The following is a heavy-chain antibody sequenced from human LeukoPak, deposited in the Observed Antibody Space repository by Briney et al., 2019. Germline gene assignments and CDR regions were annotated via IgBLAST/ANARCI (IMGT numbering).Heavy chain of an antibody. J-gene: IGHJ4*02. Sequence: ASVKVSCKVSGYTLTELSMHWVRQAPGKGLEWMGGFGPEDGETIYAQKFQGRVTMTEDTSTDTAYMELSSLRSEDTAVYYCATAHGSGSYYSVVEDWGQGTLVTVSS. CDR2: FGPEDGET. CDR3: ATAHGSGSYYSVVED. D-gene: IGHD3-10*01. CDR1: GYTLTELS. V-gene: IGHV1-24*01.